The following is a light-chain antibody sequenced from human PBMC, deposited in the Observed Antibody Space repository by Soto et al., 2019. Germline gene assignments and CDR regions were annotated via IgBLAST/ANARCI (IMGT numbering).Light chain of an antibody. CDR2: KAS. V-gene: IGKV1-5*03. J-gene: IGKJ1*01. Sequence: DIQLTQSPSTLPASVGDRVTITCRASQSISNWLAWYHQKPGTAPKLLIYKASSLESGVPSRYSGSGSGTEFTLTISNLQPDDFATYYCQQYESHSPWTFGQGTKVDIK. CDR1: QSISNW. CDR3: QQYESHSPWT.